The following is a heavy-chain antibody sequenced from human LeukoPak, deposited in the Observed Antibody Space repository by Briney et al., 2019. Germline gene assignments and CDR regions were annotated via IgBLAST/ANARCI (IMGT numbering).Heavy chain of an antibody. J-gene: IGHJ6*02. CDR3: AKDLAGPYSHGHRYYYYGMDV. V-gene: IGHV3-9*01. D-gene: IGHD5-18*01. Sequence: GGSLRLSCAASGFSFSTYWMHWVRQAPGKGLEWVSGISWNSGSIGYADSVKGRFTISRDNAKNSLYLQMNSLRAEDTALYYCAKDLAGPYSHGHRYYYYGMDVWGQGTTVTVSS. CDR2: ISWNSGSI. CDR1: GFSFSTYW.